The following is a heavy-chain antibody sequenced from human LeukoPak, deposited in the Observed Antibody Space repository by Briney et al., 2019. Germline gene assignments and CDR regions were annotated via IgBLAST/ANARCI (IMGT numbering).Heavy chain of an antibody. CDR3: ASRGYSYGSDDAFDI. J-gene: IGHJ3*02. CDR2: IIPIFGTA. D-gene: IGHD5-18*01. Sequence: GASVKVSCKASGYTFTSCAISWVRQAPGQGLEWMGGIIPIFGTANYAQKFQGRVTITADKSTSTAYMELSSLRSEDTAVYYCASRGYSYGSDDAFDIWGQGTMVTVSS. V-gene: IGHV1-69*06. CDR1: GYTFTSCA.